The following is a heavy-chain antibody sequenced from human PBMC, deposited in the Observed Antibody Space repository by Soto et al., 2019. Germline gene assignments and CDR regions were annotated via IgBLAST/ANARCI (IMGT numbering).Heavy chain of an antibody. CDR3: ARTLSWRRGPFDS. J-gene: IGHJ4*02. CDR2: ISGSSQTI. Sequence: EVQLVESGGGLIQPGGSLRLSCAASGFIFNTYSMNWVRQAPGKGLEWVSYISGSSQTIFYAVSVRGRFTISRDNANNSTYLQMVSLRDEDTAVYYCARTLSWRRGPFDSWGQGTLVTVSS. CDR1: GFIFNTYS. V-gene: IGHV3-48*02. D-gene: IGHD2-15*01.